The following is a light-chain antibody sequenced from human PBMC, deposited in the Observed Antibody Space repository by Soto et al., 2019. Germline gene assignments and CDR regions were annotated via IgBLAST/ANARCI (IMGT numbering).Light chain of an antibody. J-gene: IGLJ2*01. CDR3: QVWDSRSDHPVV. V-gene: IGLV3-21*04. CDR1: NIGSSN. CDR2: YDT. Sequence: SYELTQPPSVSVAPGKTARITCGESNIGSSNVHWYQQRPGQAPVLVIYYDTDRPSGIPERFSGSNSGNTATLTISRVEAGDEADYYCQVWDSRSDHPVVFGGGTKVTVL.